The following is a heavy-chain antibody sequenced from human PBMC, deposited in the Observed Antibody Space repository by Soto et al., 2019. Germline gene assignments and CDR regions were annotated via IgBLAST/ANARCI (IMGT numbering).Heavy chain of an antibody. D-gene: IGHD6-13*01. CDR2: IIPYYNTL. CDR3: ASGASRWYPYFFDS. CDR1: EGTFNSYA. J-gene: IGHJ4*02. V-gene: IGHV1-69*01. Sequence: QAQVVQSGAEVRKPGSSVKLSCKASEGTFNSYAIAWVRQAPGQGLEWMGGIIPYYNTLNYAQKFQDRVTISADDSTNTVYMELSSLRSDDTAVYFCASGASRWYPYFFDSWPREPWSPSPQ.